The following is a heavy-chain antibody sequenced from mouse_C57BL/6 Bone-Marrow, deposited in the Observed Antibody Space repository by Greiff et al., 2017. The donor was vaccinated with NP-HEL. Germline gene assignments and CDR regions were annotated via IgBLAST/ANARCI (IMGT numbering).Heavy chain of an antibody. Sequence: VHVKQSGTVLARPGASVKMSCKTSGYTFTSYWMHWVKQRPGQGLEWIGAIYPGNSDTSYNQKFKGKAKLTAVTSASTAYMELSSLTNEDSAVYYCTRDYYGSSYRWYFDVWGTGTTVTVSS. J-gene: IGHJ1*03. CDR2: IYPGNSDT. CDR1: GYTFTSYW. CDR3: TRDYYGSSYRWYFDV. V-gene: IGHV1-5*01. D-gene: IGHD1-1*01.